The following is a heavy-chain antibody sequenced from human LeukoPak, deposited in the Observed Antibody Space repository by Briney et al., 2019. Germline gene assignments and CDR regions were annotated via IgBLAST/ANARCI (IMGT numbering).Heavy chain of an antibody. J-gene: IGHJ4*02. V-gene: IGHV4-59*01. Sequence: PSETLSLTCSVSGGSISGYYWSWIRQPPGKGLEWIGYIHYSGSTNYYPSLKSRVTISVDMSKNQFSLKLSSVTAADTAVYYCARMDYGSGSYYFDYWGQGTLVTVSS. CDR3: ARMDYGSGSYYFDY. CDR1: GGSISGYY. D-gene: IGHD3-10*01. CDR2: IHYSGST.